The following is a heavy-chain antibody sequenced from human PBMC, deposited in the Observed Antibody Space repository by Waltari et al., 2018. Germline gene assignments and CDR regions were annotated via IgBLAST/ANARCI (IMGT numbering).Heavy chain of an antibody. CDR2: ISGSGGST. CDR3: AKAGEGYGDYGRVWYFDL. D-gene: IGHD4-17*01. V-gene: IGHV3-23*01. CDR1: GFTFSSYA. Sequence: EVQLLESGGGLVQPGGSLRLSCAASGFTFSSYAMSWVRQAQGKGLEWVSAISGSGGSTYYADSVKGRFTISRDNSKNTLYLQMNSLRAEDTAVYYCAKAGEGYGDYGRVWYFDLWGRGTLVTVSS. J-gene: IGHJ2*01.